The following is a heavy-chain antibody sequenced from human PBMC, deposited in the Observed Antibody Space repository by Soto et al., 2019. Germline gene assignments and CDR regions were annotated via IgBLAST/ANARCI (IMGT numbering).Heavy chain of an antibody. D-gene: IGHD4-17*01. CDR3: AKDVGETYGFDY. CDR1: GFTFSSYA. CDR2: LSSSGGST. V-gene: IGHV3-23*01. Sequence: EVQLLESGGGLVQPGGSLRVSCAASGFTFSSYAMSWVRQAPGKGLEWVSTLSSSGGSTYYADSVKGRFIISRDNSKNTLYLQMNSLRAEDTAVYYCAKDVGETYGFDYWGQGTLVIVSS. J-gene: IGHJ4*02.